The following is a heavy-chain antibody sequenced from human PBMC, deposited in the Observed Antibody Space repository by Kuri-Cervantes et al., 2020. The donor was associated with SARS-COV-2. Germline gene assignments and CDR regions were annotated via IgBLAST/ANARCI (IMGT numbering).Heavy chain of an antibody. CDR1: GFTFSSYA. V-gene: IGHV3-30-3*01. J-gene: IGHJ4*02. CDR3: ERDRVGVHDC. Sequence: GGSLRLSCAASGFTFSSYAMHWVRQAPGKGLEWVSVISSDGINTYYADSVKGRFTISRDTSRNTLYLRMNSLRTEDTAIYYCERDRVGVHDCWGQGTLVTVSS. CDR2: ISSDGINT. D-gene: IGHD2-21*01.